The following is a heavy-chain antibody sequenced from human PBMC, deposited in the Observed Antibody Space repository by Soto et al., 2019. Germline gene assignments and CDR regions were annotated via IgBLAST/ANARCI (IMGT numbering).Heavy chain of an antibody. Sequence: ASVKVSCKASGFAFTSSAVQWVRQARGQRLEWIGWIVVGSGNTNYAQKFQERVTITRDMSTSTAYMELSSLRSEDTAVYYCAAIVGATPNYYYGMDVWGQGTTVTVSS. CDR2: IVVGSGNT. CDR1: GFAFTSSA. J-gene: IGHJ6*02. V-gene: IGHV1-58*01. CDR3: AAIVGATPNYYYGMDV. D-gene: IGHD1-26*01.